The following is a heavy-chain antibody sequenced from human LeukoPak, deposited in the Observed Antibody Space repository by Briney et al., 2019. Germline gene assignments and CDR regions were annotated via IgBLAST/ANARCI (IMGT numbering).Heavy chain of an antibody. CDR1: GVSFSGYY. CDR3: ARGAGYSYGTFDY. V-gene: IGHV4-34*01. J-gene: IGHJ4*02. Sequence: PSETLSLTCAVYGVSFSGYYWSWIRQPPGKGLEWIGEINHSGSTNYNPSLKSRVTISVDTSKNQFSLKLSSVTAADTAVYYRARGAGYSYGTFDYWGQGTLVTVSS. CDR2: INHSGST. D-gene: IGHD6-13*01.